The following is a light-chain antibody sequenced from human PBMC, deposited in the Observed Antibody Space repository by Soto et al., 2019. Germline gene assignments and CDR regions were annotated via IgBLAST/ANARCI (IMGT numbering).Light chain of an antibody. CDR3: SSYAGSDSVI. CDR1: SSDVGGSKY. Sequence: QSVLTQPPFASGSPGQSVTMSCTGTSSDVGGSKYVSWYQQHPGKVPKLIIFDVTERPSGVPDRFSGSKSGNTASLTVSGLQAEDEADYFCSSYAGSDSVIFGGGTKVTVL. CDR2: DVT. V-gene: IGLV2-8*01. J-gene: IGLJ2*01.